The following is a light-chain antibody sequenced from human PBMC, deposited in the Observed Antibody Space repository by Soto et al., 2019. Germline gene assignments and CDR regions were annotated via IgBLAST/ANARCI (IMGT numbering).Light chain of an antibody. V-gene: IGLV2-23*01. CDR3: CSYAGSSTPHYV. CDR1: SSDVGSYNL. CDR2: EGS. J-gene: IGLJ1*01. Sequence: QSALTQPASVSGSPGQSITISCTGTSSDVGSYNLVSWYQQHPGKAPKLMIYEGSKRPSGVSNRFSDSKSGNTASLTISGLQAEDEADYYCCSYAGSSTPHYVFGTGTKLTVL.